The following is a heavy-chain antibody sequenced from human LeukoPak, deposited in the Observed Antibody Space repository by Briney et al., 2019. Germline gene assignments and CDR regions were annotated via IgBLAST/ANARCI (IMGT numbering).Heavy chain of an antibody. CDR3: ARGYSSSWSDAFDI. D-gene: IGHD6-13*01. Sequence: PGGSLRLSCAASGFTFSSYWMNWARQAPGKGLEWVASINHNGNVNYYVDPVKGRFTISRDISKNTLYLQMNSLRAEDTAVYYCARGYSSSWSDAFDIWGQGTMVTVSS. V-gene: IGHV3-7*01. CDR2: INHNGNVN. J-gene: IGHJ3*02. CDR1: GFTFSSYW.